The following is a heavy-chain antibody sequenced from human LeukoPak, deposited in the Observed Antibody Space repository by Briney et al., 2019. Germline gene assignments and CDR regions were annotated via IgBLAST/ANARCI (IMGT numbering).Heavy chain of an antibody. CDR1: GFTFSIYA. D-gene: IGHD2/OR15-2a*01. V-gene: IGHV3-30-3*01. J-gene: IGHJ4*02. Sequence: GSLRLSCAASGFTFSIYAMHWVRQGPGKGLVWVAVISYDGSNKYYADSVKGRFTISRDNSKNTLYLQMNSLRSEDTAVYYCARGPYVITTPPYGYFDYWGQGTLVTVSS. CDR3: ARGPYVITTPPYGYFDY. CDR2: ISYDGSNK.